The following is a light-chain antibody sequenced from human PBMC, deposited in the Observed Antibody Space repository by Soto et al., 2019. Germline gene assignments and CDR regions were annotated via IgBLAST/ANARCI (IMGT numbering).Light chain of an antibody. CDR2: EVS. CDR1: SSDVGRFNY. J-gene: IGLJ1*01. V-gene: IGLV2-14*01. Sequence: QSALTQPASVSGSPGQSITISCTGTSSDVGRFNYVSWYQQHPGKAPKLMIFEVSNRPSGVSNRFSGSKSANTASLTISGLQPEDEADYYCSSYTSSGTYVFGIGTKLTVL. CDR3: SSYTSSGTYV.